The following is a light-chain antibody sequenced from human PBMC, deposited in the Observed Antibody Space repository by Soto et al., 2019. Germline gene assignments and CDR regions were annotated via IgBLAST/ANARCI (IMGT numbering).Light chain of an antibody. V-gene: IGLV1-40*01. J-gene: IGLJ1*01. Sequence: QSVLTQPPSVSGAPRQRVTISCTGSSSNIGAGYDVHWYQHLPGKAPKLLIYGNTNRPSGVPDRFSGSKSGTSASLAITGLQAEDEVDYYCQSYDSSLGASYGFGGGTKRTVL. CDR2: GNT. CDR1: SSNIGAGYD. CDR3: QSYDSSLGASYG.